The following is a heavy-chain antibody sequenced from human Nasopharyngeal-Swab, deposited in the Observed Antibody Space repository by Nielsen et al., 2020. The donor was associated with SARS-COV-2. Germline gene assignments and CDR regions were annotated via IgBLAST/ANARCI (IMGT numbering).Heavy chain of an antibody. D-gene: IGHD6-25*01. CDR2: IYYSGST. Sequence: SETPSLTCTVSGGSISSYYWSWIRQPPGKGLEWIGYIYYSGSTNYNPSLKSRVTISVDTSKNQFSLKLSSVTAADTAVYYCARSYSSGWYNYYYGMDVWGQGTTVTVSS. CDR1: GGSISSYY. V-gene: IGHV4-59*13. CDR3: ARSYSSGWYNYYYGMDV. J-gene: IGHJ6*02.